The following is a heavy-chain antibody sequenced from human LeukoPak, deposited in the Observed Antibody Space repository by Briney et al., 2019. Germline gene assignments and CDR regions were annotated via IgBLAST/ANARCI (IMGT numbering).Heavy chain of an antibody. CDR3: ARATKYYVWGSYRPMGNDAFDI. D-gene: IGHD3-16*02. V-gene: IGHV3-21*01. CDR1: GFTFSSYS. CDR2: ISSSSSYI. Sequence: MAGGSLRLSCAASGFTFSSYSMNWVRQAPGKGLEWVSSISSSSSYIYYADSVKGRFTISRDNAKNSLYLQMNSLRAEDTAVYYCARATKYYVWGSYRPMGNDAFDIWGQGTMVTVSS. J-gene: IGHJ3*02.